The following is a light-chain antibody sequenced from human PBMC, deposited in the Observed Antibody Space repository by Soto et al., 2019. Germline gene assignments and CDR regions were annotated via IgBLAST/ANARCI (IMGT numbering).Light chain of an antibody. CDR1: PSVSSN. Sequence: EIVMTQSPATLSVSPGERATLSCRASPSVSSNLAWYQQKPGQAPRLLIYGASTRATGIPARFSGSGSGTEFTLTISSLQSEDFAVYYCQQYNNWPGTFGQGTKV. V-gene: IGKV3-15*01. CDR2: GAS. CDR3: QQYNNWPGT. J-gene: IGKJ1*01.